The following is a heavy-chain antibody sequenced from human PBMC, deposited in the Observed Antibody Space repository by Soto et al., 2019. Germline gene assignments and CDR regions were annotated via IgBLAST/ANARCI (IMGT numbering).Heavy chain of an antibody. D-gene: IGHD3-22*01. CDR1: GFTFSDYA. Sequence: PGGSLRLSCAASGFTFSDYAMHWVRQAPGKGLEWVANIRQDGTESHYVDSVRGRFTISRDNAKNSLFLQMNSLTAEDTAVYYYARDPYDSGGYAAFDIWGQGTMVTVSS. CDR3: ARDPYDSGGYAAFDI. CDR2: IRQDGTES. J-gene: IGHJ3*02. V-gene: IGHV3-7*04.